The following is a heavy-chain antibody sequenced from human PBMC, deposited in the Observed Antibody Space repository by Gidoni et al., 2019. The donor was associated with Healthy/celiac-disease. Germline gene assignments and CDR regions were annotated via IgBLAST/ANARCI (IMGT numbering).Heavy chain of an antibody. Sequence: QLQLQESCPGLVKPSWSLSLLCTVSCGLISSCSYSWGWIRQPPGKGLEWIGGIYYRGSTYYNPSLNSRVTISVDTSKNQFSLKLSSVTAADTAVYYCASSRWLPRGAFDIWGQGTMVTVSS. CDR2: IYYRGST. J-gene: IGHJ3*02. CDR1: CGLISSCSYS. V-gene: IGHV4-39*01. CDR3: ASSRWLPRGAFDI. D-gene: IGHD3-22*01.